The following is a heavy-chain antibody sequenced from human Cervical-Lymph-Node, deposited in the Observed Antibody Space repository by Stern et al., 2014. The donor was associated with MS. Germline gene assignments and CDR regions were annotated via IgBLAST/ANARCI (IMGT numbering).Heavy chain of an antibody. V-gene: IGHV1-8*01. CDR2: MYPKSGNT. D-gene: IGHD3-10*01. Sequence: QMVESGDEVKKPGASVKVSCKASGGTFTSYYINWVRQATGQGLEWMGWMYPKSGNTVYAQKFQGRVTMTRITSISTAYMDLSSMRSEDTALYYCARGLEELLWVGELSRFGWGIDVWGQGTTVTVSS. CDR1: GGTFTSYY. CDR3: ARGLEELLWVGELSRFGWGIDV. J-gene: IGHJ6*02.